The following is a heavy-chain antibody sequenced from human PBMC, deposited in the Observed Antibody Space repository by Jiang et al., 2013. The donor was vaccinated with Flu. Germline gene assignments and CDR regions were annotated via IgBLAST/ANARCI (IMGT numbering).Heavy chain of an antibody. CDR2: INPSGGST. Sequence: GAEVKKPGASVKVSCKASGYTFTSYYMHWVRQAPGQGLEWMGIINPSGGSTSYAQKFQGRVTMTRDTSTSTVYMELSSLRSEDTAVYYCARAYYYDSSGYPNWFDPWGQGTLVTVSS. D-gene: IGHD3-22*01. CDR3: ARAYYYDSSGYPNWFDP. CDR1: GYTFTSYY. V-gene: IGHV1-46*01. J-gene: IGHJ5*02.